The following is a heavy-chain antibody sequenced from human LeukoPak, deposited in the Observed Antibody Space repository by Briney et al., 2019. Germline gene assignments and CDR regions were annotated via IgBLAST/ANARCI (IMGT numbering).Heavy chain of an antibody. D-gene: IGHD6-19*01. CDR2: ISWNSGTI. J-gene: IGHJ4*02. CDR1: GFIFNNYA. CDR3: AKDNRRHYTSGPNPDSLH. V-gene: IGHV3-9*01. Sequence: GGSLRLSCAGSGFIFNNYAMHWVRKPPGKGLEWVSGISWNSGTIDYADSVRGRFTISRDNAKNSLYLQMDSLRVEDTAFYYCAKDNRRHYTSGPNPDSLHWGQGALVTVSS.